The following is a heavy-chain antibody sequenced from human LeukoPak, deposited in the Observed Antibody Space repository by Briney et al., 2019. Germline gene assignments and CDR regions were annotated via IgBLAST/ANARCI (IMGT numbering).Heavy chain of an antibody. J-gene: IGHJ4*02. CDR2: ISSSGSTI. V-gene: IGHV3-48*03. CDR1: GFTFSTYE. D-gene: IGHD3-10*01. CDR3: ARDSSYYGSGSFSD. Sequence: GGSLRLSCAASGFTFSTYEMNWVRQAPGKGLEWVSYISSSGSTIYFADSVKGRFTISRDNAKNSLYLQMNSLRAEDTAVYYCARDSSYYGSGSFSDWGQGTLVTVSS.